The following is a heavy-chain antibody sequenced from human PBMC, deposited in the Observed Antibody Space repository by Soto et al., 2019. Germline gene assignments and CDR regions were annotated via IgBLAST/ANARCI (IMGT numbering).Heavy chain of an antibody. CDR3: ARGGGTTVVTSYYGMDV. CDR1: GGSISSGGYS. V-gene: IGHV4-30-2*01. J-gene: IGHJ6*02. Sequence: PSETLSLTCAVSGGSISSGGYSWSWIRQPPGKGLEWIGYIYHSGSTHYNPSLKSRVTISVDRSKNQFSLKLSSVTAADTAVYYCARGGGTTVVTSYYGMDVWGQGTTVTVSS. CDR2: IYHSGST. D-gene: IGHD4-17*01.